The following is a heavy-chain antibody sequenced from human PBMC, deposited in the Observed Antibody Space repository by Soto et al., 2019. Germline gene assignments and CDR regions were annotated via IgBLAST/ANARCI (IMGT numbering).Heavy chain of an antibody. CDR1: GYTFTGYY. V-gene: IGHV1-2*02. CDR2: INPNSGGT. D-gene: IGHD3-10*01. CDR3: ARVGTYYYGSGSYFHAFDI. Sequence: ASVKVSCKASGYTFTGYYMHWVRQAPGQGLEWVGWINPNSGGTNYAQKFQGRVTMTRDTSISTAYMELSRLRSDDTAVYYCARVGTYYYGSGSYFHAFDIWGQGTMVTVS. J-gene: IGHJ3*02.